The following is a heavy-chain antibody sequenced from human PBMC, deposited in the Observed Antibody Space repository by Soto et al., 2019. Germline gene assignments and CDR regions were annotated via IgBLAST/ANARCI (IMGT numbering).Heavy chain of an antibody. V-gene: IGHV3-7*01. J-gene: IGHJ4*02. D-gene: IGHD3-3*01. CDR2: IKADGSDM. CDR1: GFTFSSYW. CDR3: STEVRVYYDFCSGYFDY. Sequence: EVQLVESGGGLVQPGGSLRLSCAASGFTFSSYWMSWVRQAPGKGLEWVANIKADGSDMYYVDSVKGLFTISRDNAKKSLNLQMNSMRAEYTAGYYSSTEVRVYYDFCSGYFDYWGQGTRVTVSS.